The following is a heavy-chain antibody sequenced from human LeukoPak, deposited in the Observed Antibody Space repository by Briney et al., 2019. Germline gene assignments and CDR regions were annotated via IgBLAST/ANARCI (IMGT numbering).Heavy chain of an antibody. CDR3: TRGLGGWGYYYYYYGMDV. J-gene: IGHJ6*02. D-gene: IGHD6-19*01. CDR2: IKSKTDGGTI. Sequence: GGSLRLSCAASGFTFRNVWMSWVRQAPGKGLEWVGRIKSKTDGGTIDYGAPVKGRFTISRDDSKNALYLQMDSLKTEDTAVYYCTRGLGGWGYYYYYYGMDVWGQGTTVTVSS. CDR1: GFTFRNVW. V-gene: IGHV3-15*01.